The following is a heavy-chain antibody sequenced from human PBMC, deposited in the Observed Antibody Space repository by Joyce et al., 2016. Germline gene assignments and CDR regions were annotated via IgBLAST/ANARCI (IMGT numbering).Heavy chain of an antibody. J-gene: IGHJ6*02. Sequence: QVQLVQSGAEVKKPGASVKVFCQASGYTFTNYYMHWVRQAPGQGLEWRGIINPSGGSTNSEQKFQGRVTMTRDTSTSTVYMELSSLRSEDTAVYYCARDTSMATGYYYYGMDVWGQGTTVTVSS. CDR1: GYTFTNYY. V-gene: IGHV1-46*01. CDR3: ARDTSMATGYYYYGMDV. D-gene: IGHD5-18*01. CDR2: INPSGGST.